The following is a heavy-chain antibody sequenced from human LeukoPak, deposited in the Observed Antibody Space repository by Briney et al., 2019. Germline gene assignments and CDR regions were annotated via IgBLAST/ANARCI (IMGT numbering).Heavy chain of an antibody. Sequence: ASVKVSCKASGYTFTGYYMHWVRQAPGQGLEWMGWINPNSGGTNYAQKFQGRVTMTRDTPISTAYMELSRLRSDDTAVYYCARDDGGYGSGIQTLNYYYYMDVWGKGTTVTISS. CDR2: INPNSGGT. J-gene: IGHJ6*03. D-gene: IGHD3-10*01. V-gene: IGHV1-2*02. CDR1: GYTFTGYY. CDR3: ARDDGGYGSGIQTLNYYYYMDV.